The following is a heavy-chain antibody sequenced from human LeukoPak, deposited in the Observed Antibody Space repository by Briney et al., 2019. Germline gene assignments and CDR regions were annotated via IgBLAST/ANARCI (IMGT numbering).Heavy chain of an antibody. Sequence: GGSLRLSCAASGFTFSSYAMSWVRQAPGKGLEWVSSISVSGGSTYYADSVKGRFTISRDNSKNTLYLQMNSLRAEDTAVYYCAKALRTGDSAPYYYMDVWGKGTTVTVSS. J-gene: IGHJ6*03. CDR1: GFTFSSYA. D-gene: IGHD7-27*01. V-gene: IGHV3-23*01. CDR3: AKALRTGDSAPYYYMDV. CDR2: ISVSGGST.